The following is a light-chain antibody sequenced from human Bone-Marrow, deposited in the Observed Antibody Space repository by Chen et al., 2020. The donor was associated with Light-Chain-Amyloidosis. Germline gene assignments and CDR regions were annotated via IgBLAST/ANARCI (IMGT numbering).Light chain of an antibody. J-gene: IGLJ2*01. CDR2: RDT. CDR1: DLPTKY. V-gene: IGLV3-25*03. Sequence: SYELTQPPSASVSPGQTARLTCSGDDLPTKYAYWYQQKPGQAPVLVIHRDTERPSGISERFSSSSSGTPATLTISVVQAEDEADYHCQSADSSGTYEVIFGGGTKLTVL. CDR3: QSADSSGTYEVI.